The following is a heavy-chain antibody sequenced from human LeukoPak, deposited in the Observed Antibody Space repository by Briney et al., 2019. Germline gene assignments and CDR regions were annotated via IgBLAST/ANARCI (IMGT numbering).Heavy chain of an antibody. CDR2: INHSGST. V-gene: IGHV4-34*01. J-gene: IGHJ4*02. CDR1: GGSFSGYY. D-gene: IGHD6-19*01. CDR3: ARGRTCYSSGRQYYFDY. Sequence: PSETLSLTCAVYGGSFSGYYWSWIRQPPGKGLEWIGEINHSGSTNYNPSLKSRVTISVDTSKNQFSLKLSSVTAADTAVYYCARGRTCYSSGRQYYFDYWGQGTLVTVSS.